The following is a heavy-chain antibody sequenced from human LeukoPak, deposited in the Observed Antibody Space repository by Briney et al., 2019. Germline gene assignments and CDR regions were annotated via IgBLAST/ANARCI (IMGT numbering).Heavy chain of an antibody. D-gene: IGHD3-9*01. J-gene: IGHJ3*02. CDR3: ARGTDDIDI. CDR1: GFTFSSYW. CDR2: INSDGSTT. Sequence: GGSLRLSCAASGFTFSSYWMHWVRQAPGKGLVWVSRINSDGSTTSYADSVKGRFTSSRENAKKTMYLQMNSLRVEDTAVYYCARGTDDIDIWGQGTMVTVSS. V-gene: IGHV3-74*01.